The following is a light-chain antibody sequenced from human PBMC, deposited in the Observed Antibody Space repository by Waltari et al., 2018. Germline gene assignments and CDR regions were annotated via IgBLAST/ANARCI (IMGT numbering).Light chain of an antibody. CDR1: SSDIGAYNF. CDR3: CSYRTPDTLV. V-gene: IGLV2-14*03. Sequence: QSALTQPASVSGSPGQSITISRPGTSSDIGAYNFVPWYQQHPGKAPKFMIYDVSYRPSGVSSRFSGSKSGNTASLTISGLQIEDEADYYCCSYRTPDTLVFGTGTKVTVL. CDR2: DVS. J-gene: IGLJ1*01.